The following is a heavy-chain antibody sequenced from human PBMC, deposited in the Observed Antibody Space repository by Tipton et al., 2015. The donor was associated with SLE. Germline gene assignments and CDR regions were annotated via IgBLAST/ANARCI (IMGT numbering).Heavy chain of an antibody. CDR3: ASRSATDAFDI. J-gene: IGHJ3*02. Sequence: SLRLSCAASGFTFSSYAMHWVRQAPGKGLEWVAVISYDGSNKYYADSVKGRFTISRDNSKNTLYLQMNSLRAEDTAVYYCASRSATDAFDIWGQGTMVTVSS. D-gene: IGHD3-3*01. CDR1: GFTFSSYA. V-gene: IGHV3-30-3*01. CDR2: ISYDGSNK.